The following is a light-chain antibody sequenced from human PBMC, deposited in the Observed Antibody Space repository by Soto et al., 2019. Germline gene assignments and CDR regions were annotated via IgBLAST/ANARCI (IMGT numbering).Light chain of an antibody. CDR2: AAS. CDR3: QQSYRTPWT. V-gene: IGKV1-39*01. CDR1: QTISNY. J-gene: IGKJ1*01. Sequence: DLRLAQSLSSLSASVGDTLSSTCRASQTISNYLSWYQQKPGKAPKLLIYAASSLQTGVPSRFSGSGAGTDFTLTRSSLQPEDFATYYCQQSYRTPWTFGQGTKVDIK.